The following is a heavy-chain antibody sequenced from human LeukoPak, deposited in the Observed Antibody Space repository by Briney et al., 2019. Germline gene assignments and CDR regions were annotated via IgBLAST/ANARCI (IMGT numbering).Heavy chain of an antibody. Sequence: PSETLSLTCTVSGGSISSSSYYWGWIRQPPGKGLEWIGSIYYSGSTNYNPSLKSRVTISVDTSKNQFSLKLSSVTAADTAVYYCARVQDYFLGWYFDLWGRGTLVTVSS. CDR2: IYYSGST. CDR3: ARVQDYFLGWYFDL. D-gene: IGHD2/OR15-2a*01. CDR1: GGSISSSSYY. V-gene: IGHV4-39*07. J-gene: IGHJ2*01.